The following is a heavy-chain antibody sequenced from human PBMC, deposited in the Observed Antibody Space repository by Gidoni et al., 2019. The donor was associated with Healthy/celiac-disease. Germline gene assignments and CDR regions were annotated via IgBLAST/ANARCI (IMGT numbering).Heavy chain of an antibody. V-gene: IGHV3-21*01. CDR2: ISSSSSYI. D-gene: IGHD3-22*01. CDR3: ARPPRGYYDISDTAHQYYFDY. Sequence: EVQLVESGGGLVKPGGSLRLSCAASGFTFSSYSMNWVRQAPGKGLEWVSSISSSSSYIYYADSVKGRFTISRDNARNSLYLQMNSLRAEDTAVYYCARPPRGYYDISDTAHQYYFDYWGQGTLVTVSS. J-gene: IGHJ4*02. CDR1: GFTFSSYS.